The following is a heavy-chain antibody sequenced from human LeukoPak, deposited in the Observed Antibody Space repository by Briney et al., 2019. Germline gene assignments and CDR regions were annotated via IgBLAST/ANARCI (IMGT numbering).Heavy chain of an antibody. CDR1: GYTFTGYY. Sequence: ASVKVSCKASGYTFTGYYIHWVRQAPGQGLEWMGWINPNSGGTNYAQKFQGRVTMTRDTSISTAYMELSRLGVDDTAVYYCARDRGGLMDPWGQGTLVTVSS. CDR3: ARDRGGLMDP. V-gene: IGHV1-2*02. J-gene: IGHJ5*02. D-gene: IGHD3-16*01. CDR2: INPNSGGT.